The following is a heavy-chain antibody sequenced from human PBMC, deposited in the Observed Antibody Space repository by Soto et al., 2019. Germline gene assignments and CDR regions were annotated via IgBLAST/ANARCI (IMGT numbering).Heavy chain of an antibody. CDR2: ISTYNGNT. CDR1: GYTFTTYD. V-gene: IGHV1-18*01. D-gene: IGHD2-8*01. J-gene: IGHJ6*02. CDR3: AREPYHVLMVNAPNHYGMDV. Sequence: QVQLVQSGAEVKKPGASVKVSCKASGYTFTTYDISWVRQAPGQGLEWMGRISTYNGNTNYPQSLQGRLTMTTDTSTTTAYMELRNLSSDDTAVYYCAREPYHVLMVNAPNHYGMDVWGQGTTVTVSS.